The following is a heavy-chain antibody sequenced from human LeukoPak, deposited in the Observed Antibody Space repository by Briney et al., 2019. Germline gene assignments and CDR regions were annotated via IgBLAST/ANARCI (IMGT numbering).Heavy chain of an antibody. J-gene: IGHJ4*02. V-gene: IGHV4-38-2*02. CDR2: IYHTGTT. CDR1: GYSISSGYW. Sequence: PSETLSLTCTVSGYSISSGYWWGWIRQPPGKGLEWIGTIYHTGTTYCNPSLKSRVTISVDTSKNQFSLQLTSVAAADTAVYYCARDWSSDAYNRFDNWGQGTLVTVSS. CDR3: ARDWSSDAYNRFDN. D-gene: IGHD5-24*01.